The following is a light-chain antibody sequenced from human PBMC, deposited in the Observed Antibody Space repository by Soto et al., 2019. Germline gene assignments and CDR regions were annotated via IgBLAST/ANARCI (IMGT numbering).Light chain of an antibody. V-gene: IGLV2-14*01. J-gene: IGLJ1*01. Sequence: QSALTQPASVSGSPGQSITISCTGTSSDVGGYNYVSWYQQHPGKAPKLMIYDVSNRPSGVSSRFSGSKSGNTASLTISGLQAEDETDYYCSSYTSSSTVVFGTGTKLTVL. CDR2: DVS. CDR3: SSYTSSSTVV. CDR1: SSDVGGYNY.